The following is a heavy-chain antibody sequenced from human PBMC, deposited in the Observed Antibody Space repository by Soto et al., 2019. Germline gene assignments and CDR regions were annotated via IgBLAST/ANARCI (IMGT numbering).Heavy chain of an antibody. CDR2: IYSDGAT. V-gene: IGHV3-53*02. D-gene: IGHD4-17*01. J-gene: IGHJ3*02. Sequence: EVQLVETGGGLILPGGSLRLSCAASGLTVSTNYMSWVRQAPGRGLEWVSLIYSDGATYYADSVKGRFTISRDNSKNTLYLQMKSLRAEDTAVYYCAREGVEYGDYSFDIGGQGTMVTVSS. CDR1: GLTVSTNY. CDR3: AREGVEYGDYSFDI.